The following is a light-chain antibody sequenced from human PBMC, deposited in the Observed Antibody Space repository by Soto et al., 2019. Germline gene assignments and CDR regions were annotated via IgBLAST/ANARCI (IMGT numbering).Light chain of an antibody. CDR2: WAS. Sequence: QKTLAVSLGERATINCKSSQSFLYSSNNKNYLALYQQKPGQPPKLLIYWASTRESGVPDRFSGSGSGTDFTLTISSLQAEDVAVYCCPQYSSPPLPFGGGTKVDI. CDR3: PQYSSPPLP. CDR1: QSFLYSSNNKNY. V-gene: IGKV4-1*01. J-gene: IGKJ4*01.